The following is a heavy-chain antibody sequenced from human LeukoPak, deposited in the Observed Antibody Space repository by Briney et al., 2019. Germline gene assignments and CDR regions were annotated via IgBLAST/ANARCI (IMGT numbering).Heavy chain of an antibody. CDR2: ITGSGGRI. J-gene: IGHJ4*02. CDR1: GFTFSSYS. Sequence: GGSLRLSCAASGFTFSSYSMGWVRRAPGEGLEWVSSITGSGGRIYYADSLKGRFTISRDNSKNTVYLQMNSLRAEDTAVYYCAKYRDYYFEYWGQGTLVTVSS. V-gene: IGHV3-23*01. D-gene: IGHD3-16*02. CDR3: AKYRDYYFEY.